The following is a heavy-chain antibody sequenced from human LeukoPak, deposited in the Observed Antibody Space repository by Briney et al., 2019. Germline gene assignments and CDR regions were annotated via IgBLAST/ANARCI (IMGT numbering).Heavy chain of an antibody. CDR3: AKAVVIHLWTHDAFDI. V-gene: IGHV3-23*01. D-gene: IGHD2-21*01. J-gene: IGHJ3*02. CDR2: ISGSGVST. CDR1: GFTFTNYA. Sequence: PGGSLRLSCAASGFTFTNYAMSWVRQAPGKGLEWVSAISGSGVSTYYADSVKGRFTLSRDNSKNSLYLQMISLRAEDTAVYYCAKAVVIHLWTHDAFDIWGQGTMVTVSS.